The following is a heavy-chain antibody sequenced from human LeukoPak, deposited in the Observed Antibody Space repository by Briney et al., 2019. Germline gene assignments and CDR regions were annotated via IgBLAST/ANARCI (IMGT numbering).Heavy chain of an antibody. CDR2: IYHSGST. CDR1: GYSISSGYY. V-gene: IGHV4-38-2*02. Sequence: SETLSLTCTVSGYSISSGYYWGWIRQPPGEGLEWIGSIYHSGSTYYNPSLKSRVTISVDTSKNQFSLKLSSVTAADTAVYYCARQGSVGATPLDYWGQGILVTVSS. CDR3: ARQGSVGATPLDY. J-gene: IGHJ4*02. D-gene: IGHD1-26*01.